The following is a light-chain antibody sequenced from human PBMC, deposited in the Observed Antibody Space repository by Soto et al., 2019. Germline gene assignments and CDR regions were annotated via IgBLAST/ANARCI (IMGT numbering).Light chain of an antibody. CDR1: QSLSGF. Sequence: DIQMTQSPSSLSASVGDRVTITCRASQSLSGFLNWYQQKPGKAPKLLIFAASSLESGVPSRFSGSESGTDFTLTISSLQPEDFATYYCQQSYSTPQTFGQGTKVEIK. V-gene: IGKV1-39*01. J-gene: IGKJ1*01. CDR3: QQSYSTPQT. CDR2: AAS.